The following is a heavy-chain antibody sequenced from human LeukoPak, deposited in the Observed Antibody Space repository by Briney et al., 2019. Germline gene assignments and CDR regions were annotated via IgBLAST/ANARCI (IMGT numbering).Heavy chain of an antibody. CDR1: GFTFSSYS. Sequence: GSLRLSCAASGFTFSSYSMNWVRQPPGKGLEWIGSIYYSGNTYYNPSLKSRVTISVDTSKNQFSLRLSSVTAADTAVYYCARPNWNDLHFDYWGQGTLVTVSS. J-gene: IGHJ4*02. V-gene: IGHV4-39*07. CDR2: IYYSGNT. CDR3: ARPNWNDLHFDY. D-gene: IGHD1-1*01.